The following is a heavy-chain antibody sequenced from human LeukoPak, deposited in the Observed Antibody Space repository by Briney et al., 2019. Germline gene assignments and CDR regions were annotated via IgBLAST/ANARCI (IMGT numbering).Heavy chain of an antibody. V-gene: IGHV3-74*03. Sequence: GGSLRLSCEAYGFSLNSYWMHWVRQAPGEGPVWVSRISVDGRSTAYADSVKGRFTTSRDNAKNTLYLGMNSLRADDTAVYYCAREGYSTGWYFFDNWGRGTRVTVSS. J-gene: IGHJ4*02. CDR2: ISVDGRST. CDR3: AREGYSTGWYFFDN. CDR1: GFSLNSYW. D-gene: IGHD6-13*01.